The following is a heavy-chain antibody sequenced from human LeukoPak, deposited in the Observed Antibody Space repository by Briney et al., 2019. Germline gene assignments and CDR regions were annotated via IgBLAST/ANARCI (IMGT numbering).Heavy chain of an antibody. CDR3: AKSDCSSIYCYVLDY. CDR1: GFTFGTYA. V-gene: IGHV3-23*01. J-gene: IGHJ4*02. D-gene: IGHD2-2*01. CDR2: IDNSGGYT. Sequence: PGGSLRLSCAASGFTFGTYAMSWVRQAPGKGLEWVSTIDNSGGYTYYADSVKGRFTISRDNSKNTLFLQMNSLRAEDSAVYYCAKSDCSSIYCYVLDYWGQGTLVTVSS.